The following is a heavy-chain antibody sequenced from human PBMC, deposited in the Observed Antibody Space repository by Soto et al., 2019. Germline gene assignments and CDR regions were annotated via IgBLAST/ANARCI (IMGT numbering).Heavy chain of an antibody. D-gene: IGHD3-10*01. CDR1: GGSFSGYY. V-gene: IGHV4-34*01. CDR3: ARGDYGSAGRAFDI. J-gene: IGHJ3*02. Sequence: QVQLQQWGAGLLKPSETLSLTCAVYGGSFSGYYWSWIRQPPGKGLEWIGEINHSGSTNYNPSLKSRVTISVDTSKNQFSLKLSSVTAADTAVYYCARGDYGSAGRAFDIWGQGTMVTVSS. CDR2: INHSGST.